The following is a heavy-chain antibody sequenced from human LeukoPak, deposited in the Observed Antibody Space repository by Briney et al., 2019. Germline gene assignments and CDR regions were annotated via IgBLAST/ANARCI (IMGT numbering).Heavy chain of an antibody. V-gene: IGHV4-59*08. Sequence: PSETLSLTCTVSGGSISRYYWSWIRQPPGKGLEWIGHIYYSGSTNYSPSLKSRVTISVDTARNQFSLRLSSVTAADTAVYYCARHYYGSGGDFDYWVQGTLVTVSS. CDR1: GGSISRYY. J-gene: IGHJ4*02. CDR3: ARHYYGSGGDFDY. CDR2: IYYSGST. D-gene: IGHD3-10*01.